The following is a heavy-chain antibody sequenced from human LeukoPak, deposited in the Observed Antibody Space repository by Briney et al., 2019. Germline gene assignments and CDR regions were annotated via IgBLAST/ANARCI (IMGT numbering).Heavy chain of an antibody. CDR2: ISGSGVST. CDR3: ARRYCRGGTCYFDY. D-gene: IGHD2-15*01. J-gene: IGHJ4*02. V-gene: IGHV3-23*01. CDR1: GFTFSGYA. Sequence: PGGSLRLSCAASGFTFSGYAMSWVRQAPGKGLEWVSTISGSGVSTYYADSVKGRFTISRDNSKNTLYLQMNSLRAEDTAVYYCARRYCRGGTCYFDYWGQGTLVTVSS.